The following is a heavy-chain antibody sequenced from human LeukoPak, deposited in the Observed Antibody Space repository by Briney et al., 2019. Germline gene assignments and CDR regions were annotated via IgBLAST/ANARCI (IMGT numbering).Heavy chain of an antibody. CDR2: INHSGST. D-gene: IGHD5-12*01. CDR3: ARGLSGYDFDY. CDR1: GGSFSGYY. V-gene: IGHV4-34*01. J-gene: IGHJ4*02. Sequence: SETLSLTCAVYGGSFSGYYWSWIRQPPGKGLEWIGEINHSGSTNYNPSLKSRVTISVDTSKNQFSLKLSSVTAADTAVYYCARGLSGYDFDYWGQGTLVTVSP.